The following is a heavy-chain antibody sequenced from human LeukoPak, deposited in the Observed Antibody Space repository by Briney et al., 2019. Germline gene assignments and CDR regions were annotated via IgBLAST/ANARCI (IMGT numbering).Heavy chain of an antibody. Sequence: ASVKVSCKASGYTFTGYYMHWVRQAPGQGLEWMGWINPNSGGTNYAQKFQGRVTMTRDTSISTAYMELSRLRSDDTAVYYCARGGFEQGYYYYMDVWGKGTTVTISS. J-gene: IGHJ6*03. CDR2: INPNSGGT. CDR1: GYTFTGYY. V-gene: IGHV1-2*02. D-gene: IGHD3-9*01. CDR3: ARGGFEQGYYYYMDV.